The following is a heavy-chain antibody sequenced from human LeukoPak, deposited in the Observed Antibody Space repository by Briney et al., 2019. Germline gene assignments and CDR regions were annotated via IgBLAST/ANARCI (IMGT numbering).Heavy chain of an antibody. CDR3: ARARFGYNRGPFDY. D-gene: IGHD5-24*01. CDR1: GFTFSSYA. J-gene: IGHJ4*02. V-gene: IGHV3-23*01. Sequence: GGSLRLSCAASGFTFSSYAMSWVRQAPGKGLEWVSAISHSGGNTYFADSVKGRFTISRDNSKDTLYLQMNSLRPEDTAVYYCARARFGYNRGPFDYWGQGILVTVSS. CDR2: ISHSGGNT.